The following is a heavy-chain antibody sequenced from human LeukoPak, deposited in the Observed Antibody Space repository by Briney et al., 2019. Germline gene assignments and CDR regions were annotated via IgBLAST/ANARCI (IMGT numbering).Heavy chain of an antibody. CDR1: GFTFRSNA. CDR3: VKGGIAAADNYFDY. V-gene: IGHV3-64D*06. J-gene: IGHJ4*02. Sequence: GGSLRLSCSSSGFTFRSNAMLWVRQAPGKGLEYVSAISGNGDSTYYADSVKGTFTISRDNSKNTLYLQMSSLRAEDTAVYYCVKGGIAAADNYFDYWGQGTLVTVSS. CDR2: ISGNGDST. D-gene: IGHD6-13*01.